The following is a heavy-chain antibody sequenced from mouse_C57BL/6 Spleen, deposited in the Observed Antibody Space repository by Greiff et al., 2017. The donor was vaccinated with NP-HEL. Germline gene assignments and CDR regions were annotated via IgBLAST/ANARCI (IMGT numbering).Heavy chain of an antibody. V-gene: IGHV3-6*01. J-gene: IGHJ4*01. CDR3: ARAPLNYDYAMDY. CDR2: ISYDGSN. D-gene: IGHD2-1*01. Sequence: EVQLQESGPGLVKPSQSLSLTCSVTGYSITSGYYWNWIRQFPGNKLEWMGYISYDGSNNYNPSLKNRISITRDTSKNQFFLKLNSVTTEDTATYYCARAPLNYDYAMDYWGQGTSVTVSS. CDR1: GYSITSGYY.